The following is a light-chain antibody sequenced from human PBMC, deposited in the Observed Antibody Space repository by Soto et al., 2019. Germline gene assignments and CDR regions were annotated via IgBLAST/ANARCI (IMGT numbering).Light chain of an antibody. Sequence: EIGLTQSPSTLSLSPGDRATLSCRARQRVSGYLAWYQQKPCQAPRLLIYDAFNRATGIPARFSGSASGTDFTPPITSLEPEDFAVYYCQQRSNWPSTFGGGTKVEI. CDR2: DAF. J-gene: IGKJ4*01. CDR3: QQRSNWPST. V-gene: IGKV3-11*01. CDR1: QRVSGY.